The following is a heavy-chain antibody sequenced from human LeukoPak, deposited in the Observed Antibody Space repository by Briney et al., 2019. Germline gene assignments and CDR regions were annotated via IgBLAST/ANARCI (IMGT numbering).Heavy chain of an antibody. CDR1: GYTFTGYY. V-gene: IGHV1-2*02. Sequence: ASVKVSCKASGYTFTGYYMPWVRQAPGQGLEWMGWINPNSGGTNYAQKFQGRVTMTRDTSISTAYMELSRLRSHDTAVYYCARDPSTGEGYFDYWGQGTLLTVSS. CDR2: INPNSGGT. J-gene: IGHJ4*02. CDR3: ARDPSTGEGYFDY. D-gene: IGHD2-21*01.